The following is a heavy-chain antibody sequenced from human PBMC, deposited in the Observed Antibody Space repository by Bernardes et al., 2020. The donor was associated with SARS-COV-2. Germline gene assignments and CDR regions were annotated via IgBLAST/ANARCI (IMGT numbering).Heavy chain of an antibody. Sequence: GRSLRVSCVASGFPFSSYAMHWVRQAPGKGLEWVAFITYDGNSKYYADSVKGRFTISRDSSKNMLYLQMNSLRAEDTAVYYCARSTRDSGSWGGGEDYWGQGTLVTVSS. V-gene: IGHV3-30*03. CDR2: ITYDGNSK. D-gene: IGHD1-26*01. J-gene: IGHJ4*02. CDR3: ARSTRDSGSWGGGEDY. CDR1: GFPFSSYA.